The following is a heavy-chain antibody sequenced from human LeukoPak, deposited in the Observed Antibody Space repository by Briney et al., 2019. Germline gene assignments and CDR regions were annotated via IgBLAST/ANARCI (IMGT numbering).Heavy chain of an antibody. CDR3: ARVGSSGGRSWNY. V-gene: IGHV1-69*13. D-gene: IGHD6-19*01. CDR1: GYTFTGYY. J-gene: IGHJ4*02. Sequence: SVKVSCKASGYTFTGYYMHWVRQAPGQGLEWMGGIIPIFGTANYAQKFQGRVTITADESTSTAYMELSSLRSEDTAVYYCARVGSSGGRSWNYWGQGTLVTVSS. CDR2: IIPIFGTA.